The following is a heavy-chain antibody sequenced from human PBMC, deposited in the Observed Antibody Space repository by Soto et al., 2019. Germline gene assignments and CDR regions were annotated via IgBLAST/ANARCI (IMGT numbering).Heavy chain of an antibody. V-gene: IGHV4-39*07. CDR1: GGSVSSSSYS. J-gene: IGHJ4*02. Sequence: PSETLSLTCTVSGGSVSSSSYSWGWIRQSPGKGLEWIGTIYSSENTYYNPSLLSRVTISVDTSKNEFSLRLGSVTAADTAVYYCARWPQLEPRFDYWGQGTLVTVSS. CDR2: IYSSENT. CDR3: ARWPQLEPRFDY. D-gene: IGHD1-1*01.